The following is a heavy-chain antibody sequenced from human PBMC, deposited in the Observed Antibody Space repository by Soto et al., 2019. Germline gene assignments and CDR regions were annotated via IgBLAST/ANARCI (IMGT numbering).Heavy chain of an antibody. D-gene: IGHD6-19*01. Sequence: PGGSLRLSCAASGFTFSSYAMSWVRQAPGKGLEWVAVITGSGSNTHYADSVKGRFTISRDSSKNTVSLEMTSLRAEDTAVYYCAKGGRQWLVTSDFNYWGQGALVTVSS. CDR2: ITGSGSNT. V-gene: IGHV3-23*01. J-gene: IGHJ4*02. CDR3: AKGGRQWLVTSDFNY. CDR1: GFTFSSYA.